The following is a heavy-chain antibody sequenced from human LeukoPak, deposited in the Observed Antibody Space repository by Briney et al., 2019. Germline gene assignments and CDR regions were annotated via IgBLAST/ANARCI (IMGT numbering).Heavy chain of an antibody. J-gene: IGHJ6*03. CDR3: ARGPDDSTYMDV. Sequence: ASVKVSCKASGYTFTSYDINWVRQATGQGLEWMGWMNPNSGNTGYAQKFQGRVTMTEDTSTDTAYMELSSLRSEDTAVYYCARGPDDSTYMDVWGKGTTVTISS. D-gene: IGHD3-16*01. CDR1: GYTFTSYD. CDR2: MNPNSGNT. V-gene: IGHV1-8*01.